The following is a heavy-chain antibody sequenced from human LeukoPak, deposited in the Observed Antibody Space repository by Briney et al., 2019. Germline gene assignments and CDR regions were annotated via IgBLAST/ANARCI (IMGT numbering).Heavy chain of an antibody. D-gene: IGHD6-19*01. CDR3: ASSFSSGWYSSGGIDY. CDR2: IIPIFGTA. CDR1: GGTFSSYA. Sequence: ASVKVSCKASGGTFSSYAIRWVRKAPGQGLEWMGRIIPIFGTANYAQKFQGRVTITTDESTSTAYVELSSLRSEDTVVYYCASSFSSGWYSSGGIDYWGQGTLVTVSS. V-gene: IGHV1-69*05. J-gene: IGHJ4*02.